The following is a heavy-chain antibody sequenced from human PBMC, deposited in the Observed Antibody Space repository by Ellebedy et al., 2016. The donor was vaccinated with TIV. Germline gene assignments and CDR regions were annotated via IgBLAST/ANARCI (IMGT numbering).Heavy chain of an antibody. Sequence: GESLKISCAGSGFTFRDYAINWVRQAPGKGLEWVPVIGGLGLGYINYTDSVEGRFNIPRDNSRNTLYLQMNNLRGEDTAVYFCAKELRYTAGWGGALDIWGQGAMVVVSS. D-gene: IGHD6-19*01. CDR1: GFTFRDYA. CDR2: IGGLGLGYI. CDR3: AKELRYTAGWGGALDI. V-gene: IGHV3-23*01. J-gene: IGHJ3*02.